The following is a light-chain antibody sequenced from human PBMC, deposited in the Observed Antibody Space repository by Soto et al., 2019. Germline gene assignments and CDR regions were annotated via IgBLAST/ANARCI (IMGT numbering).Light chain of an antibody. J-gene: IGLJ1*01. V-gene: IGLV2-14*01. CDR2: AVT. Sequence: QSALTQPASVSGSPGQSITISCSGTSGSVGTFNFVSWYQQHPGKAPRLMIYAVTDRPSGVSSRFSGSKSGNTAYLTISGLQAGDEADYYCSSYITTSTRLFGPAIKVTVL. CDR3: SSYITTSTRL. CDR1: SGSVGTFNF.